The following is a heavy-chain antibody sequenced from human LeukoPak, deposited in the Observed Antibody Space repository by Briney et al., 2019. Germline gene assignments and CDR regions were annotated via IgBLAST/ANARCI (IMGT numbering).Heavy chain of an antibody. J-gene: IGHJ6*03. V-gene: IGHV6-1*01. D-gene: IGHD3-10*01. CDR3: AREPESGVYYYYYMDV. Sequence: SQTLSLTCAISGDSVSSNSAAWNWIRQSPSRGLEWLGRTYYRFKWYNDYAVSVKSRITINPDTSKNQFYLQLNSVTPEDTAVYYCAREPESGVYYYYYMDVWGKGTTVTVSS. CDR2: TYYRFKWYN. CDR1: GDSVSSNSAA.